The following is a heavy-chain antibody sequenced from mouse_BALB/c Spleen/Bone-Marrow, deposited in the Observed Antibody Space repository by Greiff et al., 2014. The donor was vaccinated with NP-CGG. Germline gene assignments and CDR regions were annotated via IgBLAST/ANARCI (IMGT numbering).Heavy chain of an antibody. V-gene: IGHV1S29*02. J-gene: IGHJ4*01. CDR3: ARGYYYTMDY. CDR1: GFTFTDYN. Sequence: EVNLVESGPELVKPGASVKISCKASGFTFTDYNMHWVKQSHGESLEWIGFIYPYNSDTVYNQKFKTRATLTVDNSSSTAYMELRSLTSEDSAVYYCARGYYYTMDYWGQGTSVTVSS. CDR2: IYPYNSDT.